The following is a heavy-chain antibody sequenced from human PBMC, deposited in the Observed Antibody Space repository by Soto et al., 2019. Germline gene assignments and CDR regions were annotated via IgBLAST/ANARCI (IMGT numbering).Heavy chain of an antibody. J-gene: IGHJ6*04. D-gene: IGHD1-26*01. CDR3: AKYSGSYPVYNGLSL. V-gene: IGHV3-23*01. CDR1: GFPFSTSA. CDR2: ISACSDAA. Sequence: EVQLLESGGGLVQPGGSLRLSCAASGFPFSTSAMNWVRQAPGKGLEWVSIISACSDAAYYAESVKGRFASSRDNSKNTLYLKMNSLRAEDTAVYYCAKYSGSYPVYNGLSLWGEGTTVTVSP.